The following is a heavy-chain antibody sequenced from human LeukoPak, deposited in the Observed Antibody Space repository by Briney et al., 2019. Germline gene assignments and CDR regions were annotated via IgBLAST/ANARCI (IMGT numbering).Heavy chain of an antibody. CDR3: AKDPRGSYSRDYYYYMDV. J-gene: IGHJ6*03. CDR2: IWYDGSNK. CDR1: GFTFSSYG. V-gene: IGHV3-33*06. Sequence: PGGSLRLSCAASGFTFSSYGMHWVRRAPGKGLEWVAVIWYDGSNKYYADSVKGRFTISRDNSKNTLYLQMNSLRAEDAAVYYCAKDPRGSYSRDYYYYMDVWGKGTTVTVSS. D-gene: IGHD1-26*01.